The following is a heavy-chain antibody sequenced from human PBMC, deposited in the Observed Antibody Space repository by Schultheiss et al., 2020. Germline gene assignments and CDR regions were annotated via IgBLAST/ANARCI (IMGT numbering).Heavy chain of an antibody. V-gene: IGHV3-30*18. CDR3: AKDRWVYDSSGYYYFDY. CDR2: ISYDGSNK. CDR1: GFTFSSYG. D-gene: IGHD3-22*01. J-gene: IGHJ4*02. Sequence: GGSLRLSCAASGFTFSSYGMHWVRQAPGKGLEWVAVISYDGSNKYYADSVKGRFTISRDNSKNTLYLQMNSLRAEDTAVYYCAKDRWVYDSSGYYYFDYWGEGALVNGYS.